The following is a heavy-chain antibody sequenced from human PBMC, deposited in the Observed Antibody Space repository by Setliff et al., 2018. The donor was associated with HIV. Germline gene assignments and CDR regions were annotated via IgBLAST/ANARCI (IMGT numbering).Heavy chain of an antibody. CDR3: ARVGLGGAFDI. CDR1: GFTFSSYW. J-gene: IGHJ3*02. Sequence: GGSLRLSCAASGFTFSSYWMHWVRQAPGKGLVWVSRINSDGSTTSYADSVKGRFTISRDNAKNTLYLRMNSLRAEDSAVYFCARVGLGGAFDIWGQGTKVTVSS. V-gene: IGHV3-74*01. CDR2: INSDGSTT. D-gene: IGHD1-26*01.